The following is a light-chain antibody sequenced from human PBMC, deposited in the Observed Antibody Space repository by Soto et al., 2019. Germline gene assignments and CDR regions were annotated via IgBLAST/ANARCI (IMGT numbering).Light chain of an antibody. CDR1: QSLLHSNGYNY. Sequence: DMVMTQSPLSLPVTPGDPASISCRSSQSLLHSNGYNYLDWYLQKPGQSPQLLIYLGSNRSSGVPDRFSGSGSGTDFTLKISRVEAEDVGVYYCMQALQTPFTFGPGTKVDIK. V-gene: IGKV2-28*01. J-gene: IGKJ3*01. CDR3: MQALQTPFT. CDR2: LGS.